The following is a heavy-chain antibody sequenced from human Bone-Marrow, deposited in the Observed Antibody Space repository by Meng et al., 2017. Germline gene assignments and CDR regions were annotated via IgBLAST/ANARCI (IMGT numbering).Heavy chain of an antibody. CDR1: GGSFSGYY. D-gene: IGHD6-19*01. CDR3: ARGARVAGTDY. V-gene: IGHV4-34*01. J-gene: IGHJ4*02. Sequence: QPDESAPVLVKPSELTSLTLALYGGSFSGYYWSWIRLTPGKGLEWTGEINHSGSTNYNPSLTSRVTLSVDTSKHQFSLKLSSVTAADTAVYYCARGARVAGTDYWGQGTLVTVSS. CDR2: INHSGST.